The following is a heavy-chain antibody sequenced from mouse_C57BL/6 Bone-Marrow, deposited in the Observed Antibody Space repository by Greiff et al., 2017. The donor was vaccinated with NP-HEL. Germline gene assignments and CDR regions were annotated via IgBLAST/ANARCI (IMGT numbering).Heavy chain of an antibody. J-gene: IGHJ2*01. CDR3: ARSHYGSSPYYFDY. CDR1: GYTFTDYY. CDR2: IYPGSGNT. D-gene: IGHD1-1*01. Sequence: QVQLKQSGAELVRPGASVKLSCKASGYTFTDYYINWVKQRPGQGLEWIARIYPGSGNTYYNEKFKGKATLTAEKSSSTAYMQLSSLTSEDSAVYFGARSHYGSSPYYFDYWGQGTTLTVSS. V-gene: IGHV1-76*01.